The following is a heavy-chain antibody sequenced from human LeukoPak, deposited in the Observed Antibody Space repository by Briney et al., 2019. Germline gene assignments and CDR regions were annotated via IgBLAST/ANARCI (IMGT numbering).Heavy chain of an antibody. CDR3: ASSLSRGRNYFDY. Sequence: GASVKVSCKASGYTFTSYDINWVRQATGQGLEWMGWISAYKGNTNYAQKLQGRVTMTRDTSTSTVYMELSSLRSEDTAVYYCASSLSRGRNYFDYWGQGTLVTVSS. CDR1: GYTFTSYD. V-gene: IGHV1-18*01. D-gene: IGHD6-25*01. CDR2: ISAYKGNT. J-gene: IGHJ4*02.